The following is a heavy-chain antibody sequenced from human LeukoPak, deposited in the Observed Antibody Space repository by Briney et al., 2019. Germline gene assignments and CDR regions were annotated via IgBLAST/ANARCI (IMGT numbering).Heavy chain of an antibody. Sequence: GGSLRLSCAASGFTFSSYGMSWVRQAPGKGLEWVSAISGSGGSTYYADSVKGRFTISRDNSKNTLYLQMNSLRAEDTAVYYCAKRNCYDSSGYWRSYYFDYWGQGTLVTVSS. D-gene: IGHD3-22*01. CDR3: AKRNCYDSSGYWRSYYFDY. V-gene: IGHV3-23*01. CDR2: ISGSGGST. J-gene: IGHJ4*02. CDR1: GFTFSSYG.